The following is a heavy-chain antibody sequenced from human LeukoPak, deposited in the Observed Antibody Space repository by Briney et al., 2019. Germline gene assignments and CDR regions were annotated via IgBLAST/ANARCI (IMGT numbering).Heavy chain of an antibody. Sequence: GGTLRLSCAASGFNFSNYGMSWVRQAPGKGLEWVSVISGSGVSAYYADSVKGRFTISRDNFKNTLYLQMNSLRAEDTAVYYCAKGRIVGATSVDYWGQGTLVTVSS. D-gene: IGHD1-26*01. CDR2: ISGSGVSA. CDR3: AKGRIVGATSVDY. V-gene: IGHV3-23*01. CDR1: GFNFSNYG. J-gene: IGHJ4*02.